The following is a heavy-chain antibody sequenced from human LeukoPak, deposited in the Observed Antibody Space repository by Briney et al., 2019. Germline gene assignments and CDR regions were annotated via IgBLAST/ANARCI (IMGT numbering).Heavy chain of an antibody. CDR1: GGSFSGYF. CDR3: ARSSTLRWFDP. Sequence: SETLSLTCAVYGGSFSGYFWSWIRQPPGKGLEWIGEVNHSGRTNYNPSLKSRVTISVDTSKNQFSLNLRSVTAADTADYYCARSSTLRWFDPWGQGTLVTVSS. D-gene: IGHD2-2*01. J-gene: IGHJ5*02. V-gene: IGHV4-34*01. CDR2: VNHSGRT.